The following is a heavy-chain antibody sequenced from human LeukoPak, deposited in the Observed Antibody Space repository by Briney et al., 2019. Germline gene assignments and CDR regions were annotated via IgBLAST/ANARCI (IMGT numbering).Heavy chain of an antibody. D-gene: IGHD1-1*01. CDR3: ASHRTGDNWYFDL. J-gene: IGHJ2*01. Sequence: SETLSLTCTVSGGSISSGGYYWSWIRQHPGKGLEWIGYIYDSGSTYYNPSLKSRVTISVDTSKNQFSLKLSPVTAADTAVYYCASHRTGDNWYFDLWGGGTLVTVSS. V-gene: IGHV4-31*03. CDR2: IYDSGST. CDR1: GGSISSGGYY.